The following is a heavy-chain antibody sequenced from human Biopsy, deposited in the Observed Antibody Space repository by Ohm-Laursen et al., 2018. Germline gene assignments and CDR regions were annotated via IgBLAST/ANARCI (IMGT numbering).Heavy chain of an antibody. CDR1: GGSISSDY. J-gene: IGHJ6*02. D-gene: IGHD2/OR15-2a*01. CDR2: IYYSGST. CDR3: ARATNSTGWPYYYFYGMDV. Sequence: TLSLTCIVSGGSISSDYWSWIRQTPGQGLEWIGYIYYSGSTNYNPSLKSRVTISVDTSKNQFSLRLNSVTAADTAVYYCARATNSTGWPYYYFYGMDVWGQGTTVTVSS. V-gene: IGHV4-59*01.